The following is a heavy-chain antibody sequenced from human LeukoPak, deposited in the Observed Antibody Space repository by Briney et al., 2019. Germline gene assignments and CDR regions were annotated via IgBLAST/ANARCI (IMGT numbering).Heavy chain of an antibody. D-gene: IGHD2-2*02. CDR1: GFTFSRYG. CDR3: AKDVEAGVPAAISWFDP. J-gene: IGHJ5*02. Sequence: PGGSLRLSCAASGFTFSRYGMHWVRQAPGKGPEWAAVISSNGNVKYYIDSVKGRFTISRDNSKSTLYLQMTSLRAEDTAVYYCAKDVEAGVPAAISWFDPWGQGTLVTVSS. V-gene: IGHV3-30*18. CDR2: ISSNGNVK.